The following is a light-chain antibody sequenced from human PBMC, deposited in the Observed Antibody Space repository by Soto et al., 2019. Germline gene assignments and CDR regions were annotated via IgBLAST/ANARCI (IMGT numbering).Light chain of an antibody. CDR3: CAYVSSNTLL. CDR2: EGS. J-gene: IGLJ3*02. V-gene: IGLV2-23*01. CDR1: SSDVGGYDL. Sequence: QSALTQPASVSGSPGQSITISCTGTSSDVGGYDLVSWYQQHPGKAPKLIIYEGSKRPSGISNRFSGSKSGNTASLLISGXXGDDEGDYYCCAYVSSNTLLFGGGTKLTVL.